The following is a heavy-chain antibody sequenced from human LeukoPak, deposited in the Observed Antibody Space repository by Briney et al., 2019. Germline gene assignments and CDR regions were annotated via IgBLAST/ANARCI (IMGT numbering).Heavy chain of an antibody. V-gene: IGHV3-30*01. J-gene: IGHJ2*01. CDR3: ARDGMVYAKGNYFDL. D-gene: IGHD2-8*01. CDR2: ISYDGSDK. Sequence: GGSLRLSCEVSGFAFSTYAFHWVRQAPGEGLQWVALISYDGSDKYYADSVKGRFTISRDNSKNTLYLQMNSLRREDTAVYFCARDGMVYAKGNYFDLWGRGTLVTVSS. CDR1: GFAFSTYA.